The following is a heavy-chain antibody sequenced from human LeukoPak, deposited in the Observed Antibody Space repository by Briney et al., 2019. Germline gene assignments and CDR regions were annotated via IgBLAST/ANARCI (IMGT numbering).Heavy chain of an antibody. CDR3: ARHTGYSYDDNFDY. CDR2: IYYSGST. V-gene: IGHV4-59*01. CDR1: RGSIRSYY. J-gene: IGHJ4*02. Sequence: SETLSLTCTVSRGSIRSYYWTWIRQPPGKGLEWIGYIYYSGSTNYNPSLKSRVTISVDTSKNQFSLKLSSVTAADTAVYYCARHTGYSYDDNFDYWGQGTLVTVSS. D-gene: IGHD5-18*01.